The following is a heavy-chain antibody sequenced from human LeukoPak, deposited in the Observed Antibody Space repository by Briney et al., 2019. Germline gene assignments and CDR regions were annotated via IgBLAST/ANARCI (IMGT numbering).Heavy chain of an antibody. Sequence: ASVKVSCKASGYTFTNYGISWVRQAPGQGLEWMGWISAYNRNTDYAQHLRGRVTMTPDTSTSTAYMELRGLRSDDTAVYYCARDSVDGSGTYYSESPDYWGQGTLVTVSS. CDR1: GYTFTNYG. CDR2: ISAYNRNT. V-gene: IGHV1-18*01. D-gene: IGHD3-10*01. J-gene: IGHJ4*02. CDR3: ARDSVDGSGTYYSESPDY.